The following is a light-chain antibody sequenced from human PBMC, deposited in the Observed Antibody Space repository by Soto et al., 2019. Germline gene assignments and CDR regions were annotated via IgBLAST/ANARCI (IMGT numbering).Light chain of an antibody. J-gene: IGLJ1*01. V-gene: IGLV2-14*01. Sequence: QSVLTQPASVSGSPGQSITISCTGTSSDVGGYDYVSWYQQHPDKAPQLMIYDVNNRPSGVSNRFSGSKSGNTASLTISGLLAEDEADYYCSSYTSSSTLVFGTGTKVTVL. CDR2: DVN. CDR1: SSDVGGYDY. CDR3: SSYTSSSTLV.